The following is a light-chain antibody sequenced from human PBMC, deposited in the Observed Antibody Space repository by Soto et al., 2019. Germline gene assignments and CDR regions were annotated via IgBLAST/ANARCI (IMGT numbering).Light chain of an antibody. Sequence: DIQMTQSPSSLSASVGDRVTITCRASQDISDYLTWYQQRPGNAPKVLVYGASSVQSGVPSRFRGSGAGTDFTLTITTLQPVDFGTYYCQQSYSNVITFGQGTRLEI. V-gene: IGKV1-39*01. J-gene: IGKJ5*01. CDR1: QDISDY. CDR3: QQSYSNVIT. CDR2: GAS.